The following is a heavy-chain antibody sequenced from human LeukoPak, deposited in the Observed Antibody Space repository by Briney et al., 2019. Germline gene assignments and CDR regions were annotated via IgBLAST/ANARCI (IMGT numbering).Heavy chain of an antibody. D-gene: IGHD1-26*01. CDR2: INPNSGGT. CDR1: GYTSTGYY. Sequence: ASVKVSCKASGYTSTGYYMHWVRQAPGQGLEWMGWINPNSGGTNYAQKFQGRVTMTRDTSISTAYMELSRLRSDDTAVYYCARDNSVGDYAWWFDPWGQGTLVTVSS. CDR3: ARDNSVGDYAWWFDP. V-gene: IGHV1-2*02. J-gene: IGHJ5*02.